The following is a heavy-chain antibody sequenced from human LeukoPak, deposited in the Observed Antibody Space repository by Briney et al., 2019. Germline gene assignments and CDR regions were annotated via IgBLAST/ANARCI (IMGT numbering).Heavy chain of an antibody. J-gene: IGHJ4*02. D-gene: IGHD2/OR15-2a*01. CDR1: GFTPSGYW. CDR2: ITEDGSGK. V-gene: IGHV3-74*01. CDR3: ARDGQGPISLDY. Sequence: PGGSLRLSCAASGFTPSGYWMHWVRQPPARGLMWLSYITEDGSGKSYEDSVRGRFTISRDNAKNTVHLQMNSLRVDDTAVYYCARDGQGPISLDYWGQGTPVTVSS.